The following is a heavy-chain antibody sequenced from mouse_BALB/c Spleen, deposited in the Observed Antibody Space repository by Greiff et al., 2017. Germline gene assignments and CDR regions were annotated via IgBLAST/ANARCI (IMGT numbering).Heavy chain of an antibody. CDR1: GFTFSSYY. CDR3: ARQKTTVVAHWYFDV. J-gene: IGHJ1*01. Sequence: EVQLVESGGGLVKLGGSLKLSCAASGFTFSSYYMSWVRQTPEKRLELVAAINSNGGSTYYPDTVKGRFTISRDNAKNTLYLQMSSLKSEDTALYYCARQKTTVVAHWYFDVWGAGTTVTVSS. D-gene: IGHD1-1*01. CDR2: INSNGGST. V-gene: IGHV5-6-2*01.